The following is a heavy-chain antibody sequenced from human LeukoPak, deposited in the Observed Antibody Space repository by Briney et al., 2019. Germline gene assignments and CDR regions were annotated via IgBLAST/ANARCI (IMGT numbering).Heavy chain of an antibody. V-gene: IGHV3-9*01. CDR1: GFIFNDYA. D-gene: IGHD2-2*01. CDR3: AKQGPYCSSTSCSHAFNV. Sequence: PGGSLRLSCAASGFIFNDYAMHWVRQTPGKGLEWVSGITWDSGTIGYADSVKGRFTISRDNAKKSLYLQMNSLRAEDTALYYCAKQGPYCSSTSCSHAFNVWGQGTMVTVS. J-gene: IGHJ3*01. CDR2: ITWDSGTI.